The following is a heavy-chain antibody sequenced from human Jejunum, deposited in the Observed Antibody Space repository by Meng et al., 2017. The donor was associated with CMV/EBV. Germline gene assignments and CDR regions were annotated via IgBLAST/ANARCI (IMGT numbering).Heavy chain of an antibody. CDR2: VSYDGNNK. Sequence: SGLAFSLNAMSWVRQAPGKGLEWVAVVSYDGNNKHYADSVKGRFTISRDNSRDTLYLQMSSLRAEDTAVYYCAKDEGYYGVWSGYVNYWGQGTLVTVSS. J-gene: IGHJ4*02. D-gene: IGHD3-3*01. V-gene: IGHV3-30*18. CDR3: AKDEGYYGVWSGYVNY. CDR1: GLAFSLNA.